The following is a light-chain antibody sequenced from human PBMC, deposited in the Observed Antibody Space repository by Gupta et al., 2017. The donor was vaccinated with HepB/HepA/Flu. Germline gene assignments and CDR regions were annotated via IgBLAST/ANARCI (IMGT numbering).Light chain of an antibody. Sequence: SYVLTQPPSVSVAPGNTARITCGGDNIGDKSVHWYQQKPGQAPVLVLYDDSDRPSGIPERFSGSNSGNTATVTISRVEVGDEADCYCQVWDSNNDHVVFGGGTKLTVL. V-gene: IGLV3-21*03. CDR3: QVWDSNNDHVV. J-gene: IGLJ2*01. CDR1: NIGDKS. CDR2: DDS.